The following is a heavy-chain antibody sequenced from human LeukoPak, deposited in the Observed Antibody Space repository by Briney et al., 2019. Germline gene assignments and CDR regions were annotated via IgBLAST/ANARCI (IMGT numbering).Heavy chain of an antibody. V-gene: IGHV4-39*07. J-gene: IGHJ4*02. CDR1: GGSISSSSYY. Sequence: SETLSLTCTVSGGSISSSSYYWGWIRQPPGKGLEWIGSIYYSGSTYYNPSLKSRVTISVDTSKNQFSLKLSSVTAADTAVYYCARVFVAGSLGYWGQGTLVTVSS. CDR2: IYYSGST. D-gene: IGHD6-19*01. CDR3: ARVFVAGSLGY.